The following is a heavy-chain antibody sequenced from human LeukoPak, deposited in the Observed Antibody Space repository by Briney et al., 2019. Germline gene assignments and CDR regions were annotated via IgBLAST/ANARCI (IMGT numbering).Heavy chain of an antibody. CDR3: ARDHGGVLVRGVIDY. CDR1: GFTFSSYA. J-gene: IGHJ4*02. CDR2: ISSSGSTK. V-gene: IGHV3-48*03. Sequence: PGGSLRLSCAASGFTFSSYAMSWVRQAPGKGLEWVSYISSSGSTKYYADSVRGRFTISRDNAKNSLYLQMNSLRAEDTAVYYCARDHGGVLVRGVIDYWGQGTLVTVSS. D-gene: IGHD3-10*01.